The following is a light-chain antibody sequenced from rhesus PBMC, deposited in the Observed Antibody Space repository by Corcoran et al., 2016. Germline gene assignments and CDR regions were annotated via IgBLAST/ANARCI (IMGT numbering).Light chain of an antibody. CDR1: QGISNY. V-gene: IGKV1S14*01. Sequence: DIQMTQSPSSLSASVGDTVTITCRASQGISNYLAWYQQQPGKAPKPLIYYASNLESGVPSRLRGSGSGTDFTRTISSLQHEDFAIYYCQQHNSYPRTFGQGTKVEIK. CDR3: QQHNSYPRT. CDR2: YAS. J-gene: IGKJ1*01.